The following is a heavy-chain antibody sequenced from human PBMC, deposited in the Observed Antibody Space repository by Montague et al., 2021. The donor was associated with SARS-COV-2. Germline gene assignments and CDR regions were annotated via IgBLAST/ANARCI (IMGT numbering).Heavy chain of an antibody. J-gene: IGHJ6*02. Sequence: SETLSLTCAVSGDSISSNNWWNWVRQAPGKGLEWIGETYHGGSTNYNPSLESRVTISVDKTKNQLYLKMRSVTAADTAVYYCARDLRQWLADYYYYGLDVWGQGTTVTVSS. CDR3: ARDLRQWLADYYYYGLDV. CDR1: GDSISSNNW. D-gene: IGHD6-19*01. CDR2: TYHGGST. V-gene: IGHV4-4*02.